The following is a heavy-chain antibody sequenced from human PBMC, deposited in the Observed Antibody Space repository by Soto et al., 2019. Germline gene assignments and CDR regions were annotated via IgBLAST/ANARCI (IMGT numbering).Heavy chain of an antibody. CDR3: ARRWYGEDRGAFEI. CDR1: GGTFSIYA. Sequence: QVQLVQSGAEVKKPGSSVKVSCKASGGTFSIYAFSWVRQAPGQGLEWVGGIIPQFGTAKHAQKFHDRVTITAHESTRTVYMEMSRLRSDDPAVYFCARRWYGEDRGAFEIWGRGTQVTVS. D-gene: IGHD2-15*01. V-gene: IGHV1-69*01. CDR2: IIPQFGTA. J-gene: IGHJ3*02.